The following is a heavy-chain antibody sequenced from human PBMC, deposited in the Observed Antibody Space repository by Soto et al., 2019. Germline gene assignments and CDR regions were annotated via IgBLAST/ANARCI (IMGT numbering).Heavy chain of an antibody. CDR3: ARPLQLAVTGFDR. Sequence: PSETLSLTCAVSGDSISSSSYYWAWIRQPPGKGLEWIGSIHYRANSYYSPSLKSRITISVDTSKNQISLRLSSVTAADPAVYSCARPLQLAVTGFDRLGQGTLVTVAS. V-gene: IGHV4-39*01. J-gene: IGHJ5*02. CDR1: GDSISSSSYY. CDR2: IHYRANS. D-gene: IGHD6-19*01.